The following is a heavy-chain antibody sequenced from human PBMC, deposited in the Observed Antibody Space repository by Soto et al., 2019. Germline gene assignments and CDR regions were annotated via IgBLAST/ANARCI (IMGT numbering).Heavy chain of an antibody. CDR1: GFTFRSYG. CDR2: IWFDGSKK. CDR3: ARDRLVPYGYGMDV. D-gene: IGHD2-2*01. V-gene: IGHV3-33*01. Sequence: GSLRLSCAASGFTFRSYGIHWVRQAPGKGLEWVALIWFDGSKKYYVDSVKGRFAVSRDNSKNTLYLQMNSLRVEDTAFYYCARDRLVPYGYGMDVWGQGTTVTVSS. J-gene: IGHJ6*02.